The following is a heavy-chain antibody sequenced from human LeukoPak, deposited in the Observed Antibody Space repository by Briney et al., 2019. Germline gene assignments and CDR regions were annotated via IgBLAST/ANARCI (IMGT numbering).Heavy chain of an antibody. V-gene: IGHV4-39*07. CDR1: GDSISTTNHY. D-gene: IGHD6-19*01. Sequence: SETLSLTCTVSGDSISTTNHYWGWIRQPPGKGLEWIGSIYYRGNTYYNPSLKSRVTISVDTSKNQFSLQLSSVTAADTAVYYCARDKFSSGWYDLFDYWGQGTLVTVSS. CDR2: IYYRGNT. J-gene: IGHJ4*02. CDR3: ARDKFSSGWYDLFDY.